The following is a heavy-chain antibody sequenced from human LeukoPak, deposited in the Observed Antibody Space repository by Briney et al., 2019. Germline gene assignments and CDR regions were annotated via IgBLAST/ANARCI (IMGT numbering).Heavy chain of an antibody. Sequence: PGRSLRLSCAASGFNFSSYGMHWVRQAPGKGLEWVAVISYDGSNKYYADSVKGRFTISRDNSKNTLYLQMNSLRAEDTAVYYCAKEGGPYYFDYWGQGTLVTVSS. V-gene: IGHV3-30*18. CDR3: AKEGGPYYFDY. J-gene: IGHJ4*02. CDR1: GFNFSSYG. CDR2: ISYDGSNK. D-gene: IGHD3-16*01.